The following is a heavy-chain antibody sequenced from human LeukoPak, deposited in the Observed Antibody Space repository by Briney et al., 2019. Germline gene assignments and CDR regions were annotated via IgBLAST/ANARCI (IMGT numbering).Heavy chain of an antibody. D-gene: IGHD3-10*01. CDR1: GGSISSYY. CDR3: AGIWFGAPHFDY. CDR2: IYYSGST. V-gene: IGHV4-59*01. Sequence: SETLSLTCTVSGGSISSYYRSWIRQPPGKGLEWIGYIYYSGSTNYNPSLKSRVTISVDTSKNQFSLKLSSVTAADTAVYYCAGIWFGAPHFDYWGQGTLVTVSS. J-gene: IGHJ4*02.